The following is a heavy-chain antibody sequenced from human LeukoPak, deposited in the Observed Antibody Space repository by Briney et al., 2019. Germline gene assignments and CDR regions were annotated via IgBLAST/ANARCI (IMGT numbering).Heavy chain of an antibody. D-gene: IGHD3-3*01. CDR2: ISYDGSNK. CDR1: GFTFSSYG. V-gene: IGHV3-30*18. Sequence: GGSLRLSCAASGFTFSSYGMHWVRQAPGKGLEWVAVISYDGSNKYYADSVKGRFTISRDNSKNTLYLQMSSLRAEDTAVYYCAKDGAGRFLEWLLFPWFDPWGQGTLVTVSS. J-gene: IGHJ5*02. CDR3: AKDGAGRFLEWLLFPWFDP.